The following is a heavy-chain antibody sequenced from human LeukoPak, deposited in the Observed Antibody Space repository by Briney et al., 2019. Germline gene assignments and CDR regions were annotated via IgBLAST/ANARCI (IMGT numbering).Heavy chain of an antibody. CDR3: AKDISYGSGSYFDY. V-gene: IGHV3-23*01. CDR2: ISGSGGST. J-gene: IGHJ4*02. D-gene: IGHD3-10*01. CDR1: GFTFSSYA. Sequence: GGSLRLSCAASGFTFSSYAVSWVRQAPGKGLEWVSAISGSGGSTYYADSVKGRFTISRDNSKNTLYLQMNSLRAEDTAVYYCAKDISYGSGSYFDYWGQGTLVTVSS.